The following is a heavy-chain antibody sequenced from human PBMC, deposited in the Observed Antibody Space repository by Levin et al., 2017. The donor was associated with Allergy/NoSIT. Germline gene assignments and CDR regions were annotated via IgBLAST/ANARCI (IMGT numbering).Heavy chain of an antibody. CDR1: GFSLKTSGVG. CDR2: IYWDDDK. D-gene: IGHD3-3*01. V-gene: IGHV2-5*02. CDR3: ARRSITISGVVISFDY. J-gene: IGHJ4*02. Sequence: SGPTLVKPTQTLTLTCTFSGFSLKTSGVGVGWIRQPPGKALEWLALIYWDDDKGYSPSLKNRLTIAEDTSKNQVVLTMTNMEPVDTATYYCARRSITISGVVISFDYWGQGILVTVSS.